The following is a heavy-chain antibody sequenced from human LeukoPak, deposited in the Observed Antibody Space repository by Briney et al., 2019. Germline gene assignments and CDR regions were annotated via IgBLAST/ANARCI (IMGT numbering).Heavy chain of an antibody. J-gene: IGHJ4*02. D-gene: IGHD3-22*01. V-gene: IGHV1-24*01. Sequence: ASVKVSCTVSGYTLTELSMHWVRQAPGKGLEWMGGFDPEDGETIYTQRFQGRVTITADESTSTAYMELSSLRSEDTAVYYCARSYYYDSSGYPAFDYWGQGTLVTVSS. CDR3: ARSYYYDSSGYPAFDY. CDR1: GYTLTELS. CDR2: FDPEDGET.